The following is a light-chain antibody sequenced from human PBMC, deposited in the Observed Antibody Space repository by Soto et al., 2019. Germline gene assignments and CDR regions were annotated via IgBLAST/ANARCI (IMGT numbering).Light chain of an antibody. CDR3: QQYGSSVYT. Sequence: EIVLTQSPDTLSLSPGERATLSCRASQSVRSNYLAWYQQKPGQTPRRLVYGASTRATGIPDRFSGRGSGTDFTLTISRLEPEDFAVYYCQQYGSSVYTFGQGTKLEIK. V-gene: IGKV3-20*01. CDR1: QSVRSNY. J-gene: IGKJ2*01. CDR2: GAS.